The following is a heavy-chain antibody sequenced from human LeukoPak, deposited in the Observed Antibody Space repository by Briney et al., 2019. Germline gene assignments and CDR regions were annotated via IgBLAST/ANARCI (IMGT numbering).Heavy chain of an antibody. D-gene: IGHD2-15*01. J-gene: IGHJ6*03. CDR1: GYTFTRYY. CDR2: INPSGGST. CDR3: ARAITDCSGGSCYYYYYMDV. V-gene: IGHV1-46*01. Sequence: GASVKVSCKASGYTFTRYYMHWVRQAPGQGLEWMGIINPSGGSTNYAQKFQGRVTMTRDMSTSTVYMELSSLRSEDTAVYYCARAITDCSGGSCYYYYYMDVWGKGTTVTVSS.